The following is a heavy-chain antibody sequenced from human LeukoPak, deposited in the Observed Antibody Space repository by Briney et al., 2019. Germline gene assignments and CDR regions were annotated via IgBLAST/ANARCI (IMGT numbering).Heavy chain of an antibody. D-gene: IGHD5-18*01. V-gene: IGHV4-59*01. CDR1: GGSISSYY. J-gene: IGHJ6*03. CDR2: IYYSGST. CDR3: AREGGGGYSYGYMDV. Sequence: SETLSLTCTVSGGSISSYYWSWIRQPPGKGLEWIGYIYYSGSTNYNPSLKSRVTISVDTSKNQFSLKLSSVTAADTAVYYCAREGGGGYSYGYMDVWGKGTTVTVSS.